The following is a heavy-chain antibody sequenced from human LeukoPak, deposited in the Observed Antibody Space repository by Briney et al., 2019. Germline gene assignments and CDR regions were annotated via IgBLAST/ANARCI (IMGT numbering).Heavy chain of an antibody. CDR1: GGSISSYY. CDR3: ARAGLAAAGTYYYYGMDV. D-gene: IGHD6-13*01. Sequence: PSETLSLTCTVSGGSISSYYWSCIRQPAGKGLEWIGRIYTSGSTNYNPSLKSRVTMSVDTSKNQFSLKLSSVTAADTAVYYCARAGLAAAGTYYYYGMDVWGQGTTVTVSS. J-gene: IGHJ6*02. V-gene: IGHV4-4*07. CDR2: IYTSGST.